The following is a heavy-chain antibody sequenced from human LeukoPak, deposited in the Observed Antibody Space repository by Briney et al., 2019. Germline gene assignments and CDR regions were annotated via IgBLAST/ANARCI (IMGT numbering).Heavy chain of an antibody. J-gene: IGHJ4*02. D-gene: IGHD3-10*01. CDR3: ATLPRGHLFDS. CDR1: GDTPTELS. CDR2: FVPEDGET. Sequence: ASVKVSCKLSGDTPTELSMHWVRQSPGKGLEWMGGFVPEDGETIYAQKFQGRVTMTEDTSTDTAYMELSSLRSDDTAVYFCATLPRGHLFDSWGQGTLVTASS. V-gene: IGHV1-24*01.